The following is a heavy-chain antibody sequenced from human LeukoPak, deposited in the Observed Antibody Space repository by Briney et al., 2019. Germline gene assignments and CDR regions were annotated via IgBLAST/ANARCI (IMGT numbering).Heavy chain of an antibody. Sequence: GASVKVSCKASGYTFTGYYIYWVRQAPGQGLEWMGWIHPNSGDTNYAQTFQGRVLMTRDTSINTAYMELSRLKSDDAAVYYCARDPGYSSGWEVDYWGQGTLVTVSS. V-gene: IGHV1-2*02. CDR2: IHPNSGDT. CDR3: ARDPGYSSGWEVDY. J-gene: IGHJ4*02. D-gene: IGHD6-19*01. CDR1: GYTFTGYY.